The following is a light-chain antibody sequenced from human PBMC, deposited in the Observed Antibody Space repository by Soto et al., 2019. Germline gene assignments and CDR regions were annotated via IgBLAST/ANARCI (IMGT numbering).Light chain of an antibody. CDR2: DTS. CDR1: QSVSSS. Sequence: EIVVTQSPATLSGYPGERVTLSCRASQSVSSSLAWYQQRPGQAPRLLIYDTSARAPGIAARFSGSGSGTDYTLTISSLGPEDSAVYYCHQRQSWPRTFGQGTKVDIK. V-gene: IGKV3-11*01. J-gene: IGKJ1*01. CDR3: HQRQSWPRT.